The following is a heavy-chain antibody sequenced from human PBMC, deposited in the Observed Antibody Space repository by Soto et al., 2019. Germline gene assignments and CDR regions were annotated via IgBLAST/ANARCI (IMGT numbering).Heavy chain of an antibody. CDR2: FDPEDGET. CDR1: GSSLTEFS. CDR3: ATVPSPGRLGYYYYPRSTDV. D-gene: IGHD3-22*01. V-gene: IGHV1-24*01. J-gene: IGHJ6*02. Sequence: ASLNISCTGSGSSLTEFSIHWGRQASGKGLVLMGGFDPEDGETIDAQKFQGRVTMTEDTSTDTAYMELSSLRSEDTAVYYCATVPSPGRLGYYYYPRSTDVWGQGTTVTV.